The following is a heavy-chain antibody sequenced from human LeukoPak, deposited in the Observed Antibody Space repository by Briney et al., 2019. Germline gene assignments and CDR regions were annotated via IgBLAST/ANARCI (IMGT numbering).Heavy chain of an antibody. CDR2: IKQDGSEK. Sequence: SGGSLRLSCAASGFTFSSYGMHWVRQAPGKGLEWVANIKQDGSEKYYADSVKGRFTISRDNSKNTLYLQMNSLRAEDTAVYYCARVLLPLYGMDVWGQGTTVTVSS. J-gene: IGHJ6*02. CDR3: ARVLLPLYGMDV. D-gene: IGHD3-22*01. CDR1: GFTFSSYG. V-gene: IGHV3-33*01.